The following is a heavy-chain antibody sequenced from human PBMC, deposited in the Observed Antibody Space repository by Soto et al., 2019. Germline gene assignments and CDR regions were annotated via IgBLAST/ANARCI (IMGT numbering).Heavy chain of an antibody. J-gene: IGHJ3*02. CDR1: GFTFSSYW. Sequence: EVQLVESGGGFVQPGGSLRLSCAASGFTFSSYWMSWVRQAPGKGLEWVANIKQDGSEKYYVDSVKGRFTISRDNAKNSLYLQVNSLRAEDTAVYYCARGGHCSSTSCYTSRSAFDIWGQGTMVTVSS. CDR3: ARGGHCSSTSCYTSRSAFDI. D-gene: IGHD2-2*02. V-gene: IGHV3-7*01. CDR2: IKQDGSEK.